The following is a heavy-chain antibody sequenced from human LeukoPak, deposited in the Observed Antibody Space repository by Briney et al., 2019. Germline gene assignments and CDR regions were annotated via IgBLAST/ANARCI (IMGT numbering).Heavy chain of an antibody. Sequence: SETLSLTCTLSGGSISSYYWSWIRQPPGKGLEWIGYIYYSGSTNYNPSLKSRVTISVDTSKNQFSLKLSSVTAADTAVYYCARDYGGRWFDPWGQGTLVTVSS. CDR1: GGSISSYY. J-gene: IGHJ5*02. V-gene: IGHV4-59*01. D-gene: IGHD4-23*01. CDR3: ARDYGGRWFDP. CDR2: IYYSGST.